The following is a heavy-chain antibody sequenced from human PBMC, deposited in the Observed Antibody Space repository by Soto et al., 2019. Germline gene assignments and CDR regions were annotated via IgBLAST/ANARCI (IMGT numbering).Heavy chain of an antibody. Sequence: QITLKESGPTLVKPTQTLTLTCTFSGFSLSTSGVGVGWIRQPPGKALEWLAFIYWDDDKRYSPSLKSRVTITKDTSTNQLVLTTTNMDPVDTATSYCAHEAFMRGRNWFDPWGQGTLVTVSS. CDR2: IYWDDDK. D-gene: IGHD3-16*01. CDR1: GFSLSTSGVG. CDR3: AHEAFMRGRNWFDP. V-gene: IGHV2-5*02. J-gene: IGHJ5*02.